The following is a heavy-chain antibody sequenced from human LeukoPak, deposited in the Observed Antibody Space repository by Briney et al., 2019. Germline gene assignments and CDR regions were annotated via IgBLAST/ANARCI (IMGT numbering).Heavy chain of an antibody. V-gene: IGHV1-18*01. CDR1: RHTFTNYG. D-gene: IGHD3-22*01. Sequence: ASVKVSCKASRHTFTNYGISWVRQALGQGLEWMGWISGYNDNTKYAQRLQGRVTMTTDTSMSTAYMELRSLRSDDTAVYYCARNYYDNSGYYYFDYWGQGTLVTVSS. J-gene: IGHJ4*02. CDR2: ISGYNDNT. CDR3: ARNYYDNSGYYYFDY.